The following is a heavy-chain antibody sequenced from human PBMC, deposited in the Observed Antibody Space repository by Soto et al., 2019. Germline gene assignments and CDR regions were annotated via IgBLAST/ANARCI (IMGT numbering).Heavy chain of an antibody. J-gene: IGHJ4*02. CDR2: INHSGST. CDR3: ARGYDVLTPTPFDY. CDR1: GGSFSGYY. V-gene: IGHV4-34*01. Sequence: SSENLSLTCAVYGGSFSGYYWSWIRQPPGKGLEWIGEINHSGSTNYDPSLKSRVTISVDTSKNQFSLKLSSVTAADTAVYYCARGYDVLTPTPFDYWGQGTLVTVCS. D-gene: IGHD3-9*01.